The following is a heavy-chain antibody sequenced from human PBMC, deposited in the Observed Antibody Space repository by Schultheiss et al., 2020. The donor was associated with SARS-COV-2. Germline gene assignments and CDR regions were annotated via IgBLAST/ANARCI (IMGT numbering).Heavy chain of an antibody. D-gene: IGHD3-22*01. CDR2: ISGSGGST. Sequence: GESLKISCAASGFTFSSYAMSWVRQAPGKGLEWVSAISGSGGSTYYADSVKGRFTISRDNSKNTLYLQMNSLRAEDTAVYYCAKGNSSGYLRDAFDIWGQGTMVTVSS. J-gene: IGHJ3*02. V-gene: IGHV3-23*01. CDR1: GFTFSSYA. CDR3: AKGNSSGYLRDAFDI.